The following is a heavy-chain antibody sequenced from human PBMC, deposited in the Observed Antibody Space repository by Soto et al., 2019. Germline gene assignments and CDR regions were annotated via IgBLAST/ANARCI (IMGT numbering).Heavy chain of an antibody. V-gene: IGHV6-1*01. D-gene: IGHD3-10*01. CDR2: TYYRSKWYN. CDR3: ASSQVVMVRGVIRSRSGLFDI. CDR1: GDSVSSNSAA. Sequence: KQSQTLSLTCAISGDSVSSNSAAWNWIRQSPSRGLEWLGRTYYRSKWYNDYAVSVKSRITINPDTSKNQFSLQLNSVTPEDTAVYYCASSQVVMVRGVIRSRSGLFDIWGQGTMVTVSS. J-gene: IGHJ3*02.